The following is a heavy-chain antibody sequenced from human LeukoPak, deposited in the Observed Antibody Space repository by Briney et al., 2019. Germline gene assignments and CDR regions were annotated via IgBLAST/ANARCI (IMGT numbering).Heavy chain of an antibody. CDR3: ARQPYILGAYYFDY. CDR1: GGSISSYY. J-gene: IGHJ4*02. D-gene: IGHD1-26*01. CDR2: IFYSGST. V-gene: IGHV4-59*08. Sequence: SETLSLTCTVSGGSISSYYWSWLRQPPGKGLEWIGYIFYSGSTNYNPSLKSRVTLLVDTSKNQFSLKLGSVTAADTAVYYCARQPYILGAYYFDYWGQGTLVTVSS.